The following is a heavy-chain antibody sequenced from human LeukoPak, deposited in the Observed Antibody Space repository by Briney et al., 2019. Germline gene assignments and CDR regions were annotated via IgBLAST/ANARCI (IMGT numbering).Heavy chain of an antibody. CDR1: GGSFSTYY. J-gene: IGHJ4*02. CDR3: AARPYCGGDCYTFDY. Sequence: SETLSLTCTVTGGSFSTYYWSWIRQPPGKGLEWIGHFYYSGSTNYNPSLKSRVTISVDTSRNQFSLKLTSVTAADTAVYYCAARPYCGGDCYTFDYWGQGTLVTVSS. CDR2: FYYSGST. V-gene: IGHV4-59*01. D-gene: IGHD2-21*02.